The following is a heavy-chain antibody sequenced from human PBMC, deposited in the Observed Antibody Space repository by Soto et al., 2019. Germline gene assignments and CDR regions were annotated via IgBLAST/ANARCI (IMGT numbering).Heavy chain of an antibody. Sequence: QVQLVQSGAEVKKPGASVKVSCKASGYTFTSYGISWVRQAPGQGLEWMGWISAYNGNTNYAQKLQGRVTMTTDTSTSTAYMELRSLRSDDTAVYYCARDVYYYDSSGYSPFHYWGQGTLVTVSS. J-gene: IGHJ4*02. V-gene: IGHV1-18*01. D-gene: IGHD3-22*01. CDR2: ISAYNGNT. CDR1: GYTFTSYG. CDR3: ARDVYYYDSSGYSPFHY.